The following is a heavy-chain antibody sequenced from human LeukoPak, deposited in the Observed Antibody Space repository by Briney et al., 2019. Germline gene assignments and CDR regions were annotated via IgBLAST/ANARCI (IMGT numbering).Heavy chain of an antibody. Sequence: ASVKVSCKASGYTFTSYDINWVRQATGQGLEWMGWMNPNSGNTGYAQKFQGRVTMTRNTSISTAYMEPSSLRSEDTAVYYCARGQNYGSGSYYYYYYMDVWGKGTTVTISS. D-gene: IGHD3-10*01. V-gene: IGHV1-8*01. CDR3: ARGQNYGSGSYYYYYYMDV. CDR1: GYTFTSYD. CDR2: MNPNSGNT. J-gene: IGHJ6*03.